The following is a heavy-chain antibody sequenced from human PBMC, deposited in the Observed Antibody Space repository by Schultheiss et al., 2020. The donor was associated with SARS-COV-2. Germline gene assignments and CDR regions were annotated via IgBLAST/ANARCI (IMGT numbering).Heavy chain of an antibody. CDR2: IYTSGST. D-gene: IGHD3-3*01. CDR1: GGSINSSSYY. Sequence: SETLSLTCTVSGGSINSSSYYWSWIRQPAGKGLEWIGRIYTSGSTNYNPSLKSRVTMSVDTSKNQFSLKLSSVTAADTAVYYCARGSKGYDFWSGWPTLFDYWGQGTLVTVSS. J-gene: IGHJ4*02. V-gene: IGHV4-61*02. CDR3: ARGSKGYDFWSGWPTLFDY.